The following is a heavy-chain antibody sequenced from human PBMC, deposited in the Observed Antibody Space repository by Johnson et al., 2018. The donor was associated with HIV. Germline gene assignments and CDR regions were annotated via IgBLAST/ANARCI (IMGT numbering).Heavy chain of an antibody. J-gene: IGHJ3*02. V-gene: IGHV3-30-3*02. CDR2: ISYDANNK. Sequence: QVQLVESGGGVVQPGRSLRLSCAESGFTFSTYAMHWVRQAPGKGLEWVAVISYDANNKYYADSVNGRFTISRDNSKNSLYLQMNSLRAEDTAVYYCATRDPTHRPGVFDIWGQGTMVTISS. CDR3: ATRDPTHRPGVFDI. D-gene: IGHD1-14*01. CDR1: GFTFSTYA.